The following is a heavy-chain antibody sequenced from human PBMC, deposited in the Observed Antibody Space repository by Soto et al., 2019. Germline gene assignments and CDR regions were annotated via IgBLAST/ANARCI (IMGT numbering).Heavy chain of an antibody. J-gene: IGHJ4*02. V-gene: IGHV1-18*01. D-gene: IGHD6-19*01. CDR2: ISAYNGNT. Sequence: ASVKVSCKASGYTFTSYGISGVRQAPGQGLEWMGWISAYNGNTNYAQKLQGRVTMTTDTSTSTAYMELRSLRSDDTAVYYCASDEAVAGPAGYWGQGNLVTVSP. CDR3: ASDEAVAGPAGY. CDR1: GYTFTSYG.